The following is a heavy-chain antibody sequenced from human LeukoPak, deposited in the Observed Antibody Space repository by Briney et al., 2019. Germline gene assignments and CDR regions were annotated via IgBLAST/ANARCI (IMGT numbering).Heavy chain of an antibody. CDR1: GDSMSDSY. V-gene: IGHV4-4*07. D-gene: IGHD2-8*01. CDR3: ARDIRSHNGPGGYYYYYMDV. CDR2: IYASGST. J-gene: IGHJ6*03. Sequence: SETLSLTRTVSGDSMSDSYWSWIRQPAGKGLEWIGRIYASGSTNYNPSLKSRVTLSVDTSSNQFSLTLSSVTAADTAVYHCARDIRSHNGPGGYYYYYMDVWGKGTRVTVSS.